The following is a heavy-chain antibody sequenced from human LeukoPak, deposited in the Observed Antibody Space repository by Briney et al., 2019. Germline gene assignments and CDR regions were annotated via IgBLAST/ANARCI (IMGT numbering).Heavy chain of an antibody. D-gene: IGHD3-3*01. CDR3: ARDRLRIFGVVTYMFDY. CDR2: LRSCGSTI. J-gene: IGHJ4*02. CDR1: GFTFSDYY. V-gene: IGHV3-11*01. Sequence: GGSLRLSCAASGFTFSDYYMSWIRQAPGEGVEWVSYLRSCGSTIYYADSVKGRFTISRDNAKNSLYLQMNSRRAEDTAVYYCARDRLRIFGVVTYMFDYWGQGTLVTVSS.